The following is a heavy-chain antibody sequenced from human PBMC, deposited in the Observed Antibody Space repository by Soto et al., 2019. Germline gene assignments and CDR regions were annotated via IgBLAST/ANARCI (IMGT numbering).Heavy chain of an antibody. J-gene: IGHJ3*02. V-gene: IGHV3-74*01. Sequence: GESLKISCAASGFTFSSFWMHWVRQAPGKGLVWVSRINSDGGTTTYADSVKGRITISRDNAKNTLYLQMNSLRAEDTAVYYCARALLVCGGVCYYAFDIWGQGTMVTVSS. CDR2: INSDGGTT. D-gene: IGHD2-21*01. CDR3: ARALLVCGGVCYYAFDI. CDR1: GFTFSSFW.